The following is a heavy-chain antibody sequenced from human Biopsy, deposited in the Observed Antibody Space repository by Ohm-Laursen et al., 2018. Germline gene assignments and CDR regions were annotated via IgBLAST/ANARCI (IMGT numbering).Heavy chain of an antibody. V-gene: IGHV3-33*01. Sequence: SLRLSCAAPGFTFSNYGMHWVRQAPGKGLEWLAVIWYDGSNKYYGESVQGRFTISRGNSKNTVYLQMNSLRAEDTAIYYCARDSTINTVTTADYWGQGTLVTVSS. D-gene: IGHD4-11*01. CDR3: ARDSTINTVTTADY. CDR2: IWYDGSNK. CDR1: GFTFSNYG. J-gene: IGHJ4*02.